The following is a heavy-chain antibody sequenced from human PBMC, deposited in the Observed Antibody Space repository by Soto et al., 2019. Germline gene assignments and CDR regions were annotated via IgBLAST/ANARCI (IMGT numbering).Heavy chain of an antibody. Sequence: PSETLSVTCTVSGGSISSDYWSWIRQPPGKGLEWIGYIYYSGSTNYNPSLKSRVTISVDTSKNQFSLKLSSVTAADTAVYYCARTVCSGGSCYRGSWFDPWGQGTLVTVFS. CDR1: GGSISSDY. CDR2: IYYSGST. D-gene: IGHD2-15*01. CDR3: ARTVCSGGSCYRGSWFDP. J-gene: IGHJ5*02. V-gene: IGHV4-59*08.